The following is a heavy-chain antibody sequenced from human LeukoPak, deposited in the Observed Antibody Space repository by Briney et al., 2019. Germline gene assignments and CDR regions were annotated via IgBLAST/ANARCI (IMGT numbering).Heavy chain of an antibody. J-gene: IGHJ4*02. Sequence: PSETLSLTCTLSGGSISSYYWSWFRQSPGKGLEWIGYIYYRGSTDYSPSLKSRVTISLDTSKNQLSLKLSSVTAADTAVYYCAREYYDILTGYYEDYWGQGTLVTVSS. CDR2: IYYRGST. CDR1: GGSISSYY. D-gene: IGHD3-9*01. V-gene: IGHV4-59*12. CDR3: AREYYDILTGYYEDY.